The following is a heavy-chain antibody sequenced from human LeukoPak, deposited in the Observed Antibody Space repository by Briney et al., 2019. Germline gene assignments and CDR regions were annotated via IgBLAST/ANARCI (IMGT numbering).Heavy chain of an antibody. CDR1: GGSISGYS. V-gene: IGHV4-30-2*01. Sequence: KPSETLSLTCTVSGGSISGYSWSWIRQPPGKGLEWIGYIYHSGSTYYNPSLKSRVTISVDRSKNQFSLKLSSVTAADTAVYYCARDCSSTSCPYRDAFDIWGQGTMVTVSS. CDR3: ARDCSSTSCPYRDAFDI. D-gene: IGHD2-2*01. CDR2: IYHSGST. J-gene: IGHJ3*02.